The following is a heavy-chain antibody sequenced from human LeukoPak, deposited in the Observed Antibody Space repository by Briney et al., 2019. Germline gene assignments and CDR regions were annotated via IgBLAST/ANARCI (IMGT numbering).Heavy chain of an antibody. CDR2: LWYDGSNK. CDR1: GFTFSSYG. V-gene: IGHV3-33*01. Sequence: GGSLRLSCAASGFTFSSYGMHWVRQAPGKGLEWVAVLWYDGSNKYYADSVKGRFTISRDNSKNTLYLQMNSLRAEDTAVYYCARDRYSSGRQGFDYWGQGTLVTVSS. J-gene: IGHJ4*02. CDR3: ARDRYSSGRQGFDY. D-gene: IGHD6-19*01.